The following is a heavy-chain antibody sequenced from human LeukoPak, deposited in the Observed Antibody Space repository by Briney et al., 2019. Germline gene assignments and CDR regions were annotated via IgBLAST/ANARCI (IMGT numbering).Heavy chain of an antibody. CDR1: GYTFTGYY. J-gene: IGHJ4*02. Sequence: ASVKVSCKASGYTFTGYYMHWVRQAAGQGLEWMGWINPNSGGTNYAQKLQGRVTMTTDTSTSTAYMELRSLRSEDPAVYYCARDQGANGYFDYWGQGTLVTVSS. D-gene: IGHD1-26*01. CDR3: ARDQGANGYFDY. CDR2: INPNSGGT. V-gene: IGHV1-2*02.